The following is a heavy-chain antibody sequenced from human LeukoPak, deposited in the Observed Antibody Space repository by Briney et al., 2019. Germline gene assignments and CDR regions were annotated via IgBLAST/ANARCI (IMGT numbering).Heavy chain of an antibody. V-gene: IGHV3-7*01. CDR3: ARENFEY. Sequence: GGSLRLSCAASGFTFSSYGMNWVRQAPGKGLEWVANIKPDGSGKYYVDSVKGRFTISRDDAKDSLYLQMNSLRAEDTAVYYCARENFEYWGQGALVTVSS. J-gene: IGHJ4*02. CDR1: GFTFSSYG. CDR2: IKPDGSGK.